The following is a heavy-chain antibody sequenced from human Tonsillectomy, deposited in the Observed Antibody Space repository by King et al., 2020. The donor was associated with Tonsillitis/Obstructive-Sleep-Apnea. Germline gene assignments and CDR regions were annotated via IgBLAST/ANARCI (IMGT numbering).Heavy chain of an antibody. D-gene: IGHD4-23*01. J-gene: IGHJ6*02. CDR1: GFTFSNYW. Sequence: VQLVESGGGLVQPGGSLGLSCATSGFTFSNYWMHWVRQAPGKGLLWVSRIDTDGSRTSYADSVKGRFTISRDNVKNTLYLQMNSLRAEDTALYYCARVYGGDTYYSGMDVWGPGTTVTVSS. CDR3: ARVYGGDTYYSGMDV. V-gene: IGHV3-74*01. CDR2: IDTDGSRT.